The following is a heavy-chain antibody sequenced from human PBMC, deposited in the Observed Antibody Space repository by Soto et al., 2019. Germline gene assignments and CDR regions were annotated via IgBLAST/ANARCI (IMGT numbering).Heavy chain of an antibody. D-gene: IGHD1-1*01. J-gene: IGHJ5*02. V-gene: IGHV3-30-3*01. CDR1: GFTFSSYA. CDR3: VRGTTGTTQWFDP. Sequence: QVQLVESGGGVVQPGRSLRLSCAASGFTFSSYAMHWVRQAPGKGLEWVAVISYDGSNKYYADSVKGRFTISRDNSKNTLYLQMNSLRAEDTAVYYCVRGTTGTTQWFDPWGQGTLVTVSS. CDR2: ISYDGSNK.